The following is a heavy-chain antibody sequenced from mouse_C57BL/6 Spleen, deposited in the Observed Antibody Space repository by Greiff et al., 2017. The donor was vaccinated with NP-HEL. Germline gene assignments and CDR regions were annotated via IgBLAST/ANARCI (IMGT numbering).Heavy chain of an antibody. J-gene: IGHJ1*03. CDR3: AKEDYGSSYWYFDV. D-gene: IGHD1-1*01. V-gene: IGHV2-5*01. CDR1: GFSLTSYG. CDR2: IWRGGST. Sequence: QVQLQQSGPGLVQPSQSLSITCTVSGFSLTSYGVHWVRQSPGKGLEWLGVIWRGGSTDYNAAFMSRLSITKDNSKSQVFFKMNSLQADDTARYYCAKEDYGSSYWYFDVWGTGTTVTVSS.